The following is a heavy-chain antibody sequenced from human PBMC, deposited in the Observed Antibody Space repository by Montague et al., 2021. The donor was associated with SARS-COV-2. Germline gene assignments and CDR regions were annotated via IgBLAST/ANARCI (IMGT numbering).Heavy chain of an antibody. J-gene: IGHJ3*02. V-gene: IGHV4-39*02. CDR1: GGSISSSNYY. D-gene: IGHD5-12*01. Sequence: SETLSLTCTVSGGSISSSNYYWDWIRQPPGKGLEWIGSIYDSGSTYYNPSLKSRVTISVDTSKNHLSLKLSSVTAADTAVYYCARRGRKLLPVATTIGGFDIWGQGTIVTVSS. CDR3: ARRGRKLLPVATTIGGFDI. CDR2: IYDSGST.